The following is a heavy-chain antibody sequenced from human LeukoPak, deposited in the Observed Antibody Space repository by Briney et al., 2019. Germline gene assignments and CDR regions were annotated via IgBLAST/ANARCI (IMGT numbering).Heavy chain of an antibody. CDR2: INWNGGST. J-gene: IGHJ5*02. Sequence: GGSLRLSCAASGFTFGDYGMSWVRQVPGKGLEWVSGINWNGGSTGYADSVKGRFTISRDNAKNSLFLQMDSLRAEDTAFYHCARDPEGYASSPHGAWFDPWGPGTLVTVSS. CDR1: GFTFGDYG. V-gene: IGHV3-20*01. CDR3: ARDPEGYASSPHGAWFDP. D-gene: IGHD3-22*01.